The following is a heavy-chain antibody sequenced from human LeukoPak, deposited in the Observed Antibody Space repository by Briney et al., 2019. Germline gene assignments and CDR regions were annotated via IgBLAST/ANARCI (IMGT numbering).Heavy chain of an antibody. V-gene: IGHV3-11*01. CDR2: ISSSGSNI. CDR3: ARGRESSGWYGIDFDY. J-gene: IGHJ4*02. Sequence: GGSLTLSCAASGFHFSDYYMRWIRPAPGEGLEWVSYISSSGSNIYYADSVKGRFTISRDNAKNALYLQMNSLRAEDTAVYYCARGRESSGWYGIDFDYWRQGTLVTVP. D-gene: IGHD6-19*01. CDR1: GFHFSDYY.